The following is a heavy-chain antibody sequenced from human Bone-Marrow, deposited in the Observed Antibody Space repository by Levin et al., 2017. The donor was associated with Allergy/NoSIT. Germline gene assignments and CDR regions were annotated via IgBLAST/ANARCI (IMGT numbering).Heavy chain of an antibody. Sequence: TLSLTCSVSGGSITSSSHYWGWIRQPPGGGLDWIGSIYDSGRTYYNPSLRSRVTISLDPSKNRFSLKLTSVTAADTAVYSCARHDRWGDIEPLFDPWGQGTLVTVSS. J-gene: IGHJ5*02. CDR2: IYDSGRT. D-gene: IGHD3-10*01. V-gene: IGHV4-39*01. CDR3: ARHDRWGDIEPLFDP. CDR1: GGSITSSSHY.